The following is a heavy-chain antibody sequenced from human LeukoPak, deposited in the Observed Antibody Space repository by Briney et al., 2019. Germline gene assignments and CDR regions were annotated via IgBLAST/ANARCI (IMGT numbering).Heavy chain of an antibody. Sequence: GGSLRLSCAASEFTFSSYEMNWVRQAPGKGLEGVSYISSSGSIIYYADSVKGRFTISRDNAKNSLYLQMNSLRAEDTAVYYCASSKPDLPAVGSHDAFDIWGQGTMVTVSS. V-gene: IGHV3-48*03. CDR3: ASSKPDLPAVGSHDAFDI. D-gene: IGHD6-13*01. J-gene: IGHJ3*02. CDR1: EFTFSSYE. CDR2: ISSSGSII.